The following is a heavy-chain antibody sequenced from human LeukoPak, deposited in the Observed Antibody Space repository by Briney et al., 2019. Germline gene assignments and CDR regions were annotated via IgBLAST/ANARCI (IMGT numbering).Heavy chain of an antibody. D-gene: IGHD3-16*01. Sequence: PSETLSLTCTVSGGSISSYFWSWIRQPPGKGLEWIGYVYYSGSTNYNPSLKSRVTISVDTSKKQFSLKLSSATAADTAVYYCARVLDLSKRGLDAFDVWGQGTMVTVSS. CDR1: GGSISSYF. CDR2: VYYSGST. V-gene: IGHV4-59*01. CDR3: ARVLDLSKRGLDAFDV. J-gene: IGHJ3*01.